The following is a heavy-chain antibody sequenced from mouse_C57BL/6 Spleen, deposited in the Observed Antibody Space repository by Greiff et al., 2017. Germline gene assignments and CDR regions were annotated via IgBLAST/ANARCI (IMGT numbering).Heavy chain of an antibody. CDR1: GYAFTNYL. D-gene: IGHD2-14*01. J-gene: IGHJ2*01. V-gene: IGHV1-54*01. CDR2: INPGSGGT. Sequence: VQLQQSGAELVRPGTSVKVSCKASGYAFTNYLIEWVKQRPGQGLEWIGVINPGSGGTNYNEKFKGKATLTADKSSSTAYMQRSSLTSEDSAVYFCARGGVGYSLFDYWGQGTTLTVSS. CDR3: ARGGVGYSLFDY.